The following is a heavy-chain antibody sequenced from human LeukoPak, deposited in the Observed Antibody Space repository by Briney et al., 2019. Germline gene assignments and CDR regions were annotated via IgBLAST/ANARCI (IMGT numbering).Heavy chain of an antibody. D-gene: IGHD3-22*01. CDR3: TTLDSSGYYGYFDY. CDR1: GFTFSNAW. Sequence: IPGGSLRLSCAASGFTFSNAWMSWVRQAPGKGLEWVGRIKSKTDGGTTDYAAPVKGRFTISRDDLKNTLYLQMNSLKTEDTAVYYCTTLDSSGYYGYFDYWGQGTLVTVSS. V-gene: IGHV3-15*01. CDR2: IKSKTDGGTT. J-gene: IGHJ4*02.